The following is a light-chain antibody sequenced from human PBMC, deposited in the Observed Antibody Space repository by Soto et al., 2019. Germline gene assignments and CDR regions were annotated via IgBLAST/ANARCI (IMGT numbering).Light chain of an antibody. V-gene: IGLV1-44*01. CDR1: ISNIAINS. J-gene: IGLJ2*01. Sequence: QSVLTQPPSASGTPGRRLTISCSGSISNIAINSVSWYQKVPGTAPKLLIHSSQQRPSGVPDRFSGSKSGSSASLAISRVEAGDEADYYCQVWDSTSDHVVFGGGTKLTVL. CDR3: QVWDSTSDHVV. CDR2: SSQ.